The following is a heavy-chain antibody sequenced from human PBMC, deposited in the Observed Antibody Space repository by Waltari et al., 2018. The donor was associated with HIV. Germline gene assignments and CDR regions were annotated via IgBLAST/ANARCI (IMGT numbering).Heavy chain of an antibody. CDR2: ITGSGISS. Sequence: EVQLVESGGGLVQPGGSLRLSCAASGFTFRSYAMSWVRQAPGEGLDWVAAITGSGISSDYADSVKGRFTISRDDSTKTLFLQMNSLRFEDTAVYYCARRETDRSGSFDYWGQGTLVTVSS. CDR1: GFTFRSYA. J-gene: IGHJ4*02. V-gene: IGHV3-23*04. CDR3: ARRETDRSGSFDY. D-gene: IGHD1-26*01.